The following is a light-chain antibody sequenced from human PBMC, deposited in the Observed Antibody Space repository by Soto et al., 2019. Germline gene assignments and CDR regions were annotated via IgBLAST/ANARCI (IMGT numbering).Light chain of an antibody. V-gene: IGKV3-15*01. Sequence: EILMTQSPATLSVSPAERATLSCMASQSVSSNLAWYHQRPGQPPRLLIYGASTRATGIPARFSGSGSGTEFTLPISSLQSEDFAVYYCQQYNNWPPITFGQGTRLEIK. CDR3: QQYNNWPPIT. J-gene: IGKJ5*01. CDR2: GAS. CDR1: QSVSSN.